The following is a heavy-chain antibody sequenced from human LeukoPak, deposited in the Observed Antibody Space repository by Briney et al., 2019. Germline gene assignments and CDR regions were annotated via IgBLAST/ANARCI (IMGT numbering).Heavy chain of an antibody. CDR1: EYTFTVYY. CDR3: AREERFLEWLPGDY. J-gene: IGHJ4*02. Sequence: GASVKVSCKTSEYTFTVYYMHWVRQAPGQGLEWMGWINPNSGGTNYAQKFQGRVTMTMDTSISTAYMELSRLRSDDTAVYYCAREERFLEWLPGDYWGQGTLVTVSS. V-gene: IGHV1-2*02. CDR2: INPNSGGT. D-gene: IGHD3-3*01.